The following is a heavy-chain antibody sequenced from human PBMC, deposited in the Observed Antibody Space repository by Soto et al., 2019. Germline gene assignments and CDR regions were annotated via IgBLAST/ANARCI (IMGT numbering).Heavy chain of an antibody. J-gene: IGHJ6*02. Sequence: GGSLRLSWAASGFTFSSYGVHWVRQAPGKGLEWVAVIWYDGSNKYYADSVKGRFTISRDNSKNTLYLQMNSLRAEDTAVYYCARDATPVVPNYYGMDVWGQGTTVTVSS. CDR1: GFTFSSYG. CDR2: IWYDGSNK. V-gene: IGHV3-33*01. D-gene: IGHD6-6*01. CDR3: ARDATPVVPNYYGMDV.